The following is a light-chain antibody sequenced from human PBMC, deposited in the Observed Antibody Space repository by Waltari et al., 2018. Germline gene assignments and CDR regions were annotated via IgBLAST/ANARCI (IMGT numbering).Light chain of an antibody. CDR2: GAS. V-gene: IGKV3-20*01. CDR1: QSVGRY. J-gene: IGKJ1*01. Sequence: SCRASQSVGRYLAWYQQKPGQAPRLLIYGASTRATGIPDRFSGSGSGTDFSLIISRLEPEDFAVYFCQKYEALPATFGQGTNVEI. CDR3: QKYEALPAT.